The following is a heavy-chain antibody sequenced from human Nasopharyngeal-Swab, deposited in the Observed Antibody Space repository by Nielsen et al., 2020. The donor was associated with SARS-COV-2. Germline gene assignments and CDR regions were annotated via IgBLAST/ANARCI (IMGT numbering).Heavy chain of an antibody. V-gene: IGHV4-34*01. D-gene: IGHD3-10*01. CDR3: ARRVRPGSYWFDP. CDR2: INHSGST. CDR1: GGSFSGYY. Sequence: SQTLSLTCAVYGGSFSGYYWSWIRQPPGKGLEWIGEINHSGSTNYNPSLKSRVTISVDTSKNQFSLKLRSVTAADTAVYYCARRVRPGSYWFDPWGQGTLVTVSS. J-gene: IGHJ5*02.